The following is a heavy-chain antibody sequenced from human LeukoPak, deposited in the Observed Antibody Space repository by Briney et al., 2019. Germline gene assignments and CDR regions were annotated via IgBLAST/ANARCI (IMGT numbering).Heavy chain of an antibody. CDR2: INYSGRT. CDR3: ARRGSGKNWFDP. Sequence: SETLSLTCTVSGGSISSSSYYWGWVRQPPEKGLEGVGSINYSGRTFYSPSLQSRVTVSVDTSKNQFSLKLSSVTAADTAVYFCARRGSGKNWFDPWGQGTLVTVSS. CDR1: GGSISSSSYY. V-gene: IGHV4-39*01. J-gene: IGHJ5*02. D-gene: IGHD3-16*01.